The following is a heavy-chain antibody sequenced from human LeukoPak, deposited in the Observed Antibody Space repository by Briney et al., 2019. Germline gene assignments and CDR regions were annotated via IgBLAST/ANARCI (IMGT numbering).Heavy chain of an antibody. V-gene: IGHV3-7*03. Sequence: GESLRLSCTASGFTFSNFWMGWVRQAPGKGLEWVANIKQDETEKFYLGSVKGRFTISRDNSKNTLYLQMNSLRAEDTAVYYCAKVIPASMVRGGNDYWGQGTLVTVSS. CDR2: IKQDETEK. D-gene: IGHD3-10*01. J-gene: IGHJ4*02. CDR1: GFTFSNFW. CDR3: AKVIPASMVRGGNDY.